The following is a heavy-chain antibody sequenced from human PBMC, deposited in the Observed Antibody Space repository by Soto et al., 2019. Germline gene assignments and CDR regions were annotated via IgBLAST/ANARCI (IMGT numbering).Heavy chain of an antibody. J-gene: IGHJ4*02. V-gene: IGHV4-59*01. Sequence: PSETLSLTXTVSGGSTTSDYWSWIRQPPGKGLEWLGYIFHSLGAKYNPSLGSRGTISLDTSKNQLSLSLRSVTAADTALYFCVRDLNGSGDYWGQGTLVTVSS. CDR3: VRDLNGSGDY. CDR1: GGSTTSDY. D-gene: IGHD3-10*01. CDR2: IFHSLGA.